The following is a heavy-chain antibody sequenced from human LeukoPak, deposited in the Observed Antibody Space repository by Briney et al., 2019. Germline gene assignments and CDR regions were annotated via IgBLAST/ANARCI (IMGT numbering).Heavy chain of an antibody. V-gene: IGHV3-48*02. Sequence: GGSLRLSCAASGFTFSSYSMNWVRQAPGRGLEWVSYISGSSSTIYYADSVKGRFTISRDNAKNSLYLQMNSLRDEDTAVYYCARDSGRLTQYYFEYWGQGTLVTVSS. J-gene: IGHJ4*02. CDR3: ARDSGRLTQYYFEY. D-gene: IGHD5-24*01. CDR2: ISGSSSTI. CDR1: GFTFSSYS.